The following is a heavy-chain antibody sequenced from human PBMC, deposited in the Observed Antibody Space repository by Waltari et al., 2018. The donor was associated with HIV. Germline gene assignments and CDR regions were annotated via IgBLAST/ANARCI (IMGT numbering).Heavy chain of an antibody. CDR2: ISYDAREK. CDR1: GFTFSSLA. J-gene: IGHJ2*01. V-gene: IGHV3-7*01. CDR3: VRQPLRHDL. Sequence: VKLVESGGGAVQPGGSLRLSCEGSGFTFSSLALDWVRQTPGKGLEWVAQISYDAREKFHGDSVRGRFVVSRDNARNSIFLQMNNLRDDDTGVYFCVRQPLRHDL.